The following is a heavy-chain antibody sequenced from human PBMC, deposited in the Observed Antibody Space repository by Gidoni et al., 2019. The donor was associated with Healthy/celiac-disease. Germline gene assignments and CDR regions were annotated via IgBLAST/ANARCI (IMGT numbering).Heavy chain of an antibody. V-gene: IGHV3-11*01. CDR2: ISSSGGSI. CDR3: ARDPSVMATITNWFDP. D-gene: IGHD2-21*01. J-gene: IGHJ5*02. CDR1: GFTFSDYY. Sequence: QVQLVESGGGLVKPGGSLRLSCAASGFTFSDYYRSWIRQAPGKGLEWVSYISSSGGSIYYADSVKGRFTISRDNAKNSLYLQMNSLRAEDTAVYYCARDPSVMATITNWFDPWGQGTLVTVSS.